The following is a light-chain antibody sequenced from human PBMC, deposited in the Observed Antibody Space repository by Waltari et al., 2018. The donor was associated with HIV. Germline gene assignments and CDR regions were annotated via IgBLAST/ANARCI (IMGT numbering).Light chain of an antibody. CDR3: LQYNGLWWT. V-gene: IGKV1-5*03. CDR2: EAS. Sequence: DIQMTHSPSTLSASVGDRATITCRASQSIYKWLAWYQQRPGKAPKLLIYEASTLENGVPSRFSGSGSGTEFTLTISSLQSDDFATYYCLQYNGLWWTFGQGTKVEVK. J-gene: IGKJ1*01. CDR1: QSIYKW.